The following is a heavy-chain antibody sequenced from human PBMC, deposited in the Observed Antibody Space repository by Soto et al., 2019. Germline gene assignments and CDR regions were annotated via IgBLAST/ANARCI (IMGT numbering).Heavy chain of an antibody. J-gene: IGHJ6*02. CDR3: AREAKITIFGVVITTFFFGMDV. CDR1: GFTFSSYA. Sequence: QVQLVESGGGVVQPGRSLRLSCAASGFTFSSYAMHWVRQAPGKGLEWVAVISYDGSNKYYADSVKGRFTISRDNSKNTLYLQMNSLRAEDTAVYYCAREAKITIFGVVITTFFFGMDVWGQGTTVTVSS. CDR2: ISYDGSNK. D-gene: IGHD3-3*01. V-gene: IGHV3-30-3*01.